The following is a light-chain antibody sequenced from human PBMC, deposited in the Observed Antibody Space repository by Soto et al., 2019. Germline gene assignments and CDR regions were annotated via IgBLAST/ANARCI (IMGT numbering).Light chain of an antibody. V-gene: IGLV2-14*01. CDR2: DVS. CDR1: SSDVGGYNY. J-gene: IGLJ2*01. Sequence: QSVLTQPASVSGSPGPSITISCTGTSSDVGGYNYVSWYQQHPGKAPKLMIYDVSNRPSGVSNRFSGSKSGNTASLTISGIQAEDEADYYCSSYTSSSTLMVFGGGTKLTVL. CDR3: SSYTSSSTLMV.